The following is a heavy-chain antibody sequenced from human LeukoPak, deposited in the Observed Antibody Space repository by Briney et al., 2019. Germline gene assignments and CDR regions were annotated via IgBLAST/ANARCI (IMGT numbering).Heavy chain of an antibody. J-gene: IGHJ4*02. Sequence: GGSLRLSCAPSGFTFSRHGMHWVRQAPGKGLEWVAIISNDGSRKYYAHSVEGRFTISRDNSKNTLYLQMDSLRAEDTAVYYCARALREYYFDYWGQGTLVTVSS. CDR3: ARALREYYFDY. V-gene: IGHV3-30*03. CDR1: GFTFSRHG. CDR2: ISNDGSRK. D-gene: IGHD3-10*01.